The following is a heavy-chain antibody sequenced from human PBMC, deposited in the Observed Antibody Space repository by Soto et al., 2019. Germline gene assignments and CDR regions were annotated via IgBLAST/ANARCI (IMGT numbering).Heavy chain of an antibody. CDR3: AREFSAYTYGPGAVY. Sequence: QVQLQESGPGLVKPSQTLSLTCTVSGGSISSGDYYWSWIRQPQGKGLEWIGYIYYSGITYYNPFLKSRVTMSVDTSKNQFSLNLSAVTAPDTAVYYCAREFSAYTYGPGAVYWGQGTLVTVSS. D-gene: IGHD2-21*01. V-gene: IGHV4-30-4*01. CDR1: GGSISSGDYY. J-gene: IGHJ4*02. CDR2: IYYSGIT.